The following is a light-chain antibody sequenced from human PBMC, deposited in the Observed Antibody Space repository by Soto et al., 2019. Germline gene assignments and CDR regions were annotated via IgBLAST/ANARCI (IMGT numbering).Light chain of an antibody. CDR3: QQRSIWPLT. CDR1: QSVSSY. V-gene: IGKV3-11*01. CDR2: DAS. J-gene: IGKJ5*01. Sequence: EMVLNQSPGTLSLSPGDRATLSCRASQSVSSYFAWYQQKPGQAPRLLIYDASNRATGIPARFSGSGSGTDFTLTISSLEAEDFAVYYCQQRSIWPLTFGQGTRLEI.